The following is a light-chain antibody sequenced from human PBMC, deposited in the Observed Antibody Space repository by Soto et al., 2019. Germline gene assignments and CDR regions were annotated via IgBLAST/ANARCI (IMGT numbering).Light chain of an antibody. CDR1: QSVSNY. Sequence: EIVLTQSPATLSLSPGERASLTCRASQSVSNYLAWYQQKPGQAPRLLLYDASNRATGIPARFSGSGSRTDFTLTISSLEPEDFAVYYCQQRSNWPLTFGGGTKVEI. J-gene: IGKJ4*01. CDR3: QQRSNWPLT. CDR2: DAS. V-gene: IGKV3-11*01.